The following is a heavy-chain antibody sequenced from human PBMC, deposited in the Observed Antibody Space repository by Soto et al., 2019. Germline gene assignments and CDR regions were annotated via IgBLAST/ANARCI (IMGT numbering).Heavy chain of an antibody. CDR1: GYTFSTYG. V-gene: IGHV1-18*01. J-gene: IGHJ4*02. CDR2: ISAYNGYT. D-gene: IGHD2-8*01. CDR3: ASDIVCSNGNRYNDY. Sequence: QLVQSGAEVKKPGASVRVSCKASGYTFSTYGLSWVRQAPGQGLEWMGWISAYNGYTKYAQKFQGRVTMTTDTSTSTGYMELRSLRSDDTAVYYCASDIVCSNGNRYNDYWGQGTLVTVSS.